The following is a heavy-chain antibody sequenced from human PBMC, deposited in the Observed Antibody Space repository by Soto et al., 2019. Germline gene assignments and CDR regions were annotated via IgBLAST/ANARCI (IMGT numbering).Heavy chain of an antibody. J-gene: IGHJ4*02. V-gene: IGHV3-23*01. Sequence: LSLTCAFYGGSFSGYYWSWIRQAPGKGLEWVSAISGSGDGTDYADSVKGRFTISRDNSKNTLYLQMNSLRAEDTAGDYCAGPGYRAQDYRGQGAPGTGSS. CDR3: AGPGYRAQDY. D-gene: IGHD5-18*01. CDR1: GGSFSGYY. CDR2: ISGSGDGT.